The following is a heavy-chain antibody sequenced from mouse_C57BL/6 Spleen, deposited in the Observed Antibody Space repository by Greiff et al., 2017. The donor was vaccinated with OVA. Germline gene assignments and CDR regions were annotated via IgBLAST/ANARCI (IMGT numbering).Heavy chain of an antibody. J-gene: IGHJ1*03. CDR2: IDPSDSET. CDR1: GYTFTSYW. Sequence: QVQLQQPGAELVRPGSSVKLSCKASGYTFTSYWMHWVKQRPIQGLEWIGNIDPSDSETHYNQKFKDKATLTVDKSSSTAYMQLSSLTSEDSAVYYCARWEGYWYFDVWGTGTTVTVSS. CDR3: ARWEGYWYFDV. V-gene: IGHV1-52*01. D-gene: IGHD4-1*01.